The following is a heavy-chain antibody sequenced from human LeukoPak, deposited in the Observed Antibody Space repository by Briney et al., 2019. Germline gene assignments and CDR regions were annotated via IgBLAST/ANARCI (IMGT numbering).Heavy chain of an antibody. CDR1: GYTFTSYA. V-gene: IGHV7-4-1*02. J-gene: IGHJ3*01. D-gene: IGHD3-16*02. Sequence: GASVKVSCKASGYTFTSYAMNWVRQAPGQGLEWMGWINTNTGNPTYAQGFTGRFVFSLDTSVSTAYLQISSLKAEDTAVYYCARRGYDYVWGSYRFNWFDPWGQGTMVTVSS. CDR2: INTNTGNP. CDR3: ARRGYDYVWGSYRFNWFDP.